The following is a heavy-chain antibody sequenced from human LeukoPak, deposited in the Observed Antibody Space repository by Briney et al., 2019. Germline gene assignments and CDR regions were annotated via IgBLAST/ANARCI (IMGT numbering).Heavy chain of an antibody. J-gene: IGHJ4*02. D-gene: IGHD6-19*01. CDR2: ISSSSSTL. CDR3: AADDSGWYGFDY. V-gene: IGHV3-48*02. Sequence: QPGRSLRLSCAASGFTFSTYSMNWVRQAPGKGLEWVSYISSSSSTLYYADSVKGRFTISRDNAKNSLYLQMDSLRDEDTAVYFCAADDSGWYGFDYWGQGTLVTVSS. CDR1: GFTFSTYS.